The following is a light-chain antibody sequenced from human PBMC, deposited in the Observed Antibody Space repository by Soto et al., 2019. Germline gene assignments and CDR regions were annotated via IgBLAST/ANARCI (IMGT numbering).Light chain of an antibody. CDR1: QSVSSN. J-gene: IGKJ5*01. Sequence: EIVMTQSPATLSVSPGERATLSCRARQSVSSNLAWYQQKPGQAPRLLIYGASTRATGIPARFSGSGSGTEFTLTISSLQSEYFAVYYCQQYNNCLPITFCQGTRLEIK. CDR2: GAS. V-gene: IGKV3-15*01. CDR3: QQYNNCLPIT.